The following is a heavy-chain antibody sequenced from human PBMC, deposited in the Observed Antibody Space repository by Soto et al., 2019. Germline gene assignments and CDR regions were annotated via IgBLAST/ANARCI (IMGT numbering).Heavy chain of an antibody. J-gene: IGHJ4*02. CDR3: ATAPYYDFWSGYYTRALFEY. Sequence: SETLSLTCTVSGGSISSSSYYWGWIRQPPGKGLEWIGSIYYSGGTYYNPSLKSRVTISVDTSKNQFSLKLSSVTAADTAVYYCATAPYYDFWSGYYTRALFEYWGQGTLVTVSS. CDR1: GGSISSSSYY. D-gene: IGHD3-3*01. V-gene: IGHV4-39*01. CDR2: IYYSGGT.